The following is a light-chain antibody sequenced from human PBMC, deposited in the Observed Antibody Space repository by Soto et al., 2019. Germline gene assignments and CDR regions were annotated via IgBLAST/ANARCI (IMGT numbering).Light chain of an antibody. CDR1: SSDVGSYDR. V-gene: IGLV2-18*02. CDR3: SSFTTSTTYV. CDR2: EVN. Sequence: QSALTQPPSVSGSPGQSVAVSCTGTSSDVGSYDRVSWYQQPPGTAPKLIIYEVNNPPSGVPDRFSGSKSGNTASLTISGLQAEDEADYYCSSFTTSTTYVFGTGTKLTVL. J-gene: IGLJ1*01.